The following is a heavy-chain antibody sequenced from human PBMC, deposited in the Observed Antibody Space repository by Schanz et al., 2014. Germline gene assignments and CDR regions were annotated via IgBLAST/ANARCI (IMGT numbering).Heavy chain of an antibody. CDR3: AKDPSHGDYDYYFDY. CDR2: ISGSGGST. J-gene: IGHJ4*02. CDR1: GFDFSSYS. V-gene: IGHV3-23*01. Sequence: EVQLLESGGGLVQPGGSLRLSCEASGFDFSSYSMSWVRQAPGKGLEWVSAISGSGGSTYYADSVKGRFTISRDNSKNTLYLQMNSLRAEDTAVYYCAKDPSHGDYDYYFDYWGQGTLVTDSS. D-gene: IGHD3-22*01.